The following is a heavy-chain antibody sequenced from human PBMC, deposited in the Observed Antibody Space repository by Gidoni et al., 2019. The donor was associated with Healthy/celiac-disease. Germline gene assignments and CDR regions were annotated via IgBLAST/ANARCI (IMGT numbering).Heavy chain of an antibody. CDR3: ARDYYGSGSYDAFDI. D-gene: IGHD3-10*01. CDR2: ISYDGSNK. J-gene: IGHJ3*02. CDR1: GFTFSSYA. Sequence: QVQLVESGGGVVQPGRSLRLSCAASGFTFSSYAMHWVRQDPGKGLEWVAVISYDGSNKYYADSVKGRFTISRDNSKNTLYLQMNSLRAEDTAVYYCARDYYGSGSYDAFDIWGQGTMVTVSS. V-gene: IGHV3-30-3*01.